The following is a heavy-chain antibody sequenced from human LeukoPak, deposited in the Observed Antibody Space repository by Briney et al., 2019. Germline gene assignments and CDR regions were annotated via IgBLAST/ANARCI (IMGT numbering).Heavy chain of an antibody. J-gene: IGHJ4*02. Sequence: GGSLRLSCAASGFTVSSNYMSWVSQPPGKGLESVSVIYSGGSTYYADSVKGRFTISRDNSKNTLYLQMNSLRAEDTAVYYCARVRYDSSGYHLDYWGQGTLVTVSS. V-gene: IGHV3-53*01. CDR3: ARVRYDSSGYHLDY. CDR2: IYSGGST. D-gene: IGHD3-22*01. CDR1: GFTVSSNY.